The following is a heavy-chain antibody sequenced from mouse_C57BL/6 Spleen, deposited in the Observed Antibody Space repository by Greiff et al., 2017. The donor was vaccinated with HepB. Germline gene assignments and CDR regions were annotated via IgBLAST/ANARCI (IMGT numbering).Heavy chain of an antibody. CDR3: ARGTTMVTTGGYFDV. D-gene: IGHD2-2*01. Sequence: EVQLVESGGGLVKPGGSLKLSCAASGFTFSDYGMHWVRQAPEKGLEWVAYISSGSSTIYYADTVKGRFTISRDNAKNTLFLQMTSLRSEDTAMYYCARGTTMVTTGGYFDVWGTGTTVTVSS. V-gene: IGHV5-17*01. J-gene: IGHJ1*03. CDR1: GFTFSDYG. CDR2: ISSGSSTI.